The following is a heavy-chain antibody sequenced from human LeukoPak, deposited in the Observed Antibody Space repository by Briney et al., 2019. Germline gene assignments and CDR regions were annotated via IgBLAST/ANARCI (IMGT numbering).Heavy chain of an antibody. V-gene: IGHV4-59*08. J-gene: IGHJ4*02. Sequence: SETLSLTCTVSGGSISNYYWSWIRQSPEKGLEWIGYIHDSGSTNYNPSLKSRVTISVDASKNQFSLKLSSVTAADTAVYYCARLDAAAGRYLQFFYWGQGTLVTVSS. CDR1: GGSISNYY. D-gene: IGHD5-24*01. CDR3: ARLDAAAGRYLQFFY. CDR2: IHDSGST.